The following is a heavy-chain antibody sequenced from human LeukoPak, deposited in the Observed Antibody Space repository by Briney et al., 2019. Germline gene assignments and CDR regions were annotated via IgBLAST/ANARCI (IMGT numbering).Heavy chain of an antibody. CDR3: ARDGYSSSSED. Sequence: VGSLRLSCAASGFTVSSNYMSWVRQAPGKGLEWVSVIYSGGSTYYADSVKGRFTISRDNSKNTLYLQMNSLRAEDTAVYYCARDGYSSSSEDWGQGTLVTVSS. CDR1: GFTVSSNY. D-gene: IGHD6-6*01. CDR2: IYSGGST. V-gene: IGHV3-53*01. J-gene: IGHJ4*02.